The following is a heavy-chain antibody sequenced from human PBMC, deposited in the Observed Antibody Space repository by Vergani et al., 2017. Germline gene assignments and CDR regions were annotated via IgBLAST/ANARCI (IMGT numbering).Heavy chain of an antibody. Sequence: QLQLQESGPGLVKPSETLSLTCGVSGASIDRSKNYWGWIRQPPGKGLEWIGSVIYSGNTNYDPSLKSRVTISIDTSKNQFSLKLNSVTAADTAVYYCARRTYYDFRFDFWGQGILVTVSS. CDR1: GASIDRSKNY. CDR2: VIYSGNT. V-gene: IGHV4-39*01. J-gene: IGHJ5*01. D-gene: IGHD3-3*01. CDR3: ARRTYYDFRFDF.